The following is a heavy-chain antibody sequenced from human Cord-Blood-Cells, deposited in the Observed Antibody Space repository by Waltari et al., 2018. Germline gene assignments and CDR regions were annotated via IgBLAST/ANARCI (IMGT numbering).Heavy chain of an antibody. CDR2: IYYSGRT. CDR1: GGSISSYY. J-gene: IGHJ3*02. V-gene: IGHV4-59*01. D-gene: IGHD2-15*01. CDR3: ARVKCSGGSCYSAFDI. Sequence: QVQLQESGPGLVKPSETLSLTCTVSGGSISSYYWSWIRQPPGKGLEWIGYIYYSGRTNDNPSLKSRVTISVDTSKNQFSLKLSSVTAADTAVYYCARVKCSGGSCYSAFDIWGQGTMVTVSS.